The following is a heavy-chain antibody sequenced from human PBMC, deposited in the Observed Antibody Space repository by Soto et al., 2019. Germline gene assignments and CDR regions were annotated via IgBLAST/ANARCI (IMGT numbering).Heavy chain of an antibody. CDR2: IYTSGST. CDR1: GGSISSYY. CDR3: ARGRVLSTMVRGVIIGDFDY. D-gene: IGHD3-10*01. V-gene: IGHV4-4*07. Sequence: QVQLQESGPGLVKPSETLSLTCTVSGGSISSYYWSWIRQPAGKGLEWIGRIYTSGSTNYNPSLKSRVTMSVDTSKNQFSLKLSSVTAVDTAVYYCARGRVLSTMVRGVIIGDFDYWGQGTLVTVSS. J-gene: IGHJ4*02.